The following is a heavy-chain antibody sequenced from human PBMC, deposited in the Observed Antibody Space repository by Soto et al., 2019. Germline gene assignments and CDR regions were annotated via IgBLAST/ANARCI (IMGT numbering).Heavy chain of an antibody. J-gene: IGHJ4*02. CDR1: GGSISSSNW. D-gene: IGHD7-27*01. CDR3: ASSIWGMTYVLDY. CDR2: IYHSGST. Sequence: QVQLQESGPGLVKPSGTLSLTCAVSGGSISSSNWWSWVRQPPGKGLEWIGEIYHSGSTNYNPSLQSRVTVSVDKSKNQCSLKLSSVTAADTAVDYCASSIWGMTYVLDYWGQGTLVTVSS. V-gene: IGHV4-4*02.